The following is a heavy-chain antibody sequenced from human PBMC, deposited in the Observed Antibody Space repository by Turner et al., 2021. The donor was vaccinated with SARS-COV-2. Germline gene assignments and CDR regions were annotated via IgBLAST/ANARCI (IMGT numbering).Heavy chain of an antibody. Sequence: QVQLQESGPGLVKPSQTLSLTCTVSGSSISSGGYYWSCIRQHPGKGLEWIGTIFCTGGTYYNPSLKGRVTLSVATSKNQFSLRVTSVTAADTAVYYCARQGGREVVLSDPFDIWGQGTVVTISS. CDR3: ARQGGREVVLSDPFDI. CDR2: IFCTGGT. J-gene: IGHJ3*02. V-gene: IGHV4-39*01. D-gene: IGHD6-6*01. CDR1: GSSISSGGYY.